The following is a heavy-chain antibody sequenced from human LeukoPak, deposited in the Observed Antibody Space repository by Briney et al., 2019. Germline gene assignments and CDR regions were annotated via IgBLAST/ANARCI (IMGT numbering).Heavy chain of an antibody. J-gene: IGHJ5*02. V-gene: IGHV5-51*01. Sequence: PGESLKISCKGSGYSFTSYWIGWVRQMPGKGLEWMGIIYPGDSDTRYSPSFQGQVTISADKSISTAYPQWSSLKASDTAMYYCARFLHIAVAGPTGWFDPWGQGTLVTVSS. CDR2: IYPGDSDT. CDR1: GYSFTSYW. D-gene: IGHD6-19*01. CDR3: ARFLHIAVAGPTGWFDP.